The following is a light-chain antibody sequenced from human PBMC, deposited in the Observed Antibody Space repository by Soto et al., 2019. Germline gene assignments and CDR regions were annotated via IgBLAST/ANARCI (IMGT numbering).Light chain of an antibody. CDR2: SAS. Sequence: AIQMTQSPSSLSASVGDRVTITCRASQGIAYALGWYQQKPGKAPKLLISSASTLQSGVPSRFSGSGSGTDFTLTISSLQPEDFATYYCLQASIYPGTFGQGTKVEIK. CDR1: QGIAYA. J-gene: IGKJ1*01. CDR3: LQASIYPGT. V-gene: IGKV1-6*01.